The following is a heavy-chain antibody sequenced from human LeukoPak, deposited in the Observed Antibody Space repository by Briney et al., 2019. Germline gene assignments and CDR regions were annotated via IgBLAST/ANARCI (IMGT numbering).Heavy chain of an antibody. V-gene: IGHV1-18*01. CDR2: ISASDGTT. Sequence: GASVQVSCKASGYSFSIYGITWARQAPGQGLEYLGWISASDGTTNYAQKVQDRVTMTTDTSTSTAYLELRSLRSEDTAVYYCARGGYYDSSPFDYWGQGTLVTVSS. CDR3: ARGGYYDSSPFDY. D-gene: IGHD3-22*01. CDR1: GYSFSIYG. J-gene: IGHJ4*02.